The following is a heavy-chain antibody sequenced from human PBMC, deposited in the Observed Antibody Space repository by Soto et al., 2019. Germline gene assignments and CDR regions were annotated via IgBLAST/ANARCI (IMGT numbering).Heavy chain of an antibody. CDR3: ARAVPGYYYYYGMDV. J-gene: IGHJ6*02. CDR2: INPSGGST. Sequence: GASVKVSCKASGYTFTSYYMHWVRQAPGQGLEWMGIINPSGGSTSYAQKFQGRVTMTRDTSTSTVYMELSSLRSEDTAVYYCARAVPGYYYYYGMDVWGQGTTVTVSS. CDR1: GYTFTSYY. D-gene: IGHD6-19*01. V-gene: IGHV1-46*01.